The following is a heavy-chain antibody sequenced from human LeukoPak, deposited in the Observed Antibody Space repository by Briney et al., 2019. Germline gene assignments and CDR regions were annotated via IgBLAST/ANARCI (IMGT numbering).Heavy chain of an antibody. D-gene: IGHD2-2*02. CDR1: GYTFTGYY. Sequence: GASVTVSCKASGYTFTGYYMHWVRQAPGQGLEWMGWINPNSGGTNYAQKFQGRVTMTRDTSISTAYMELSRLRSDDTAVYYCARIVPAAIRAQFRWFDPWGQGTLVTVSS. J-gene: IGHJ5*02. CDR2: INPNSGGT. CDR3: ARIVPAAIRAQFRWFDP. V-gene: IGHV1-2*02.